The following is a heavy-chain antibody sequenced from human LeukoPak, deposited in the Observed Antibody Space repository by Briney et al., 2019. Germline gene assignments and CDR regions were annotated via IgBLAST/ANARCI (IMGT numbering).Heavy chain of an antibody. V-gene: IGHV3-33*01. J-gene: IGHJ4*02. CDR1: GFPFSAYG. Sequence: GRSLRLSCAASGFPFSAYGMHWVRQAPGKGLEWVAAIWFDGNNKYYADSVKGRFTISRDNSKNTLYLQMNSLRPEDTAMYFCARERDSGYDFVLPLAFFKYWGQGTLVTVSS. CDR2: IWFDGNNK. D-gene: IGHD5-12*01. CDR3: ARERDSGYDFVLPLAFFKY.